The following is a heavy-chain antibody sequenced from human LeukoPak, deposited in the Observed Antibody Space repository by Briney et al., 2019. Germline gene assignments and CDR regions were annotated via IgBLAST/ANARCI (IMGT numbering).Heavy chain of an antibody. CDR2: IYYTGST. Sequence: PSETLSLTCTVSGASTSSYYWSWIRRPPGKGLEWIGSIYYTGSTNYNPSLKSRVTISVDTSKNQFSLRLSFVTAADTAVYYCARYIGGTSDYFDCWGQGTLVTVSS. V-gene: IGHV4-59*01. CDR3: ARYIGGTSDYFDC. J-gene: IGHJ4*02. CDR1: GASTSSYY. D-gene: IGHD1-1*01.